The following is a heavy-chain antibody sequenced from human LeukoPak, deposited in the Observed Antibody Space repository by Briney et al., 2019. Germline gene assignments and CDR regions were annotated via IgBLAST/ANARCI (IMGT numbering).Heavy chain of an antibody. V-gene: IGHV3-53*05. D-gene: IGHD5-24*01. CDR2: IYGEVST. Sequence: GGSLRLSCAASGFTVSSMYMSWVRQAPGKGLEWVSVIYGEVSTYYADSVKGRFTISRDNSKNMVYLQMNSLRVEDTALYYCAGDGSARAIEYWGQGTLVTVSS. J-gene: IGHJ4*02. CDR3: AGDGSARAIEY. CDR1: GFTVSSMY.